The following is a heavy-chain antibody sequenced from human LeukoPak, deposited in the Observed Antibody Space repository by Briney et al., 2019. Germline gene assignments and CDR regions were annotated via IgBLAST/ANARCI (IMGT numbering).Heavy chain of an antibody. V-gene: IGHV2-70*01. CDR1: GFSLSTSGMC. CDR2: IDWDDDK. CDR3: ALSPVVAATQGWFDP. D-gene: IGHD2-15*01. J-gene: IGHJ5*02. Sequence: ASGPALVKPTQTLTLTCTFSGFSLSTSGMCVSWIRQPPGKALEWLALIDWDDDKYYSTSLKTRLTISKDTSKNQVVLTMTNVDPVDTATYYCALSPVVAATQGWFDPWGQGTLVTVSS.